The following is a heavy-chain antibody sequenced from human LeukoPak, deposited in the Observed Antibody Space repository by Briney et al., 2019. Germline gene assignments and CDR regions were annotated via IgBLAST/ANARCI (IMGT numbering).Heavy chain of an antibody. V-gene: IGHV3-7*01. CDR2: INHNGNVN. D-gene: IGHD1-26*01. CDR3: VRDLGGRSGH. J-gene: IGHJ4*02. CDR1: GFTFSSYW. Sequence: GGSLRLSCAASGFTFSSYWMNWARQAPGKGLEWVASINHNGNVNYYVDSVKGRFTISRDNAKNTLYLQMNSLRAEDTAVYYCVRDLGGRSGHWGQGTLVTVSS.